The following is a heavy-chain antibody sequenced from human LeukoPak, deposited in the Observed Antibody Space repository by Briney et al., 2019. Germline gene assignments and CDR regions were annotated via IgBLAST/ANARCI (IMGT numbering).Heavy chain of an antibody. V-gene: IGHV1-69*05. D-gene: IGHD6-6*01. CDR2: IIPFLGTP. CDR3: ATTGQLVPDYYHYYMDV. CDR1: GGTFNRYG. J-gene: IGHJ6*03. Sequence: SVKVSCKASGGTFNRYGFTWVRQAPGQGLEWMGGIIPFLGTPSYAQKFQGRVTITTDESTSTAYMEVSSLTSEDTAVYYCATTGQLVPDYYHYYMDVWGLGTTVTVSS.